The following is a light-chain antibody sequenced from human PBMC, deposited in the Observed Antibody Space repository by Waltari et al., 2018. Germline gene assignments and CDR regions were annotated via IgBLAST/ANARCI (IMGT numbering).Light chain of an antibody. CDR2: WAS. CDR1: QSLLYSSNNKNY. CDR3: QQYYSTPRT. Sequence: DIVMTQSPDSLAVSLGERVTNNCKSSQSLLYSSNNKNYLAWYQQKPGQAPKLLIYWASTRESGVPNRFSGSGSVTDFTLTISGLQAEDVAVYYCQQYYSTPRTFGQGTKVEIK. J-gene: IGKJ1*01. V-gene: IGKV4-1*01.